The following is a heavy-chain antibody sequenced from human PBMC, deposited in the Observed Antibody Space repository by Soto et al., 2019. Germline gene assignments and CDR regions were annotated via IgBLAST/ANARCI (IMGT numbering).Heavy chain of an antibody. CDR1: GFTFSSYG. Sequence: ESGGGVVQPGRSLRLSCAASGFTFSSYGMHWVRQAPGKGLEWVAVISYDGSNKYYADSVKGRFTISRDNSKNTLYLQMNSLRAEDTAVYYCAKDRGYCSSTSCSYYYYYGMDVWGQGTTVTVSS. CDR3: AKDRGYCSSTSCSYYYYYGMDV. J-gene: IGHJ6*02. V-gene: IGHV3-30*18. CDR2: ISYDGSNK. D-gene: IGHD2-2*01.